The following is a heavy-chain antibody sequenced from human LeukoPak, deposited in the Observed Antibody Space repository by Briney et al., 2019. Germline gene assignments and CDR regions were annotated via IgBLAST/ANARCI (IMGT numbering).Heavy chain of an antibody. Sequence: SEALSLTCTVSGGSISSYYWSWIRQPPGKGLEWIGYIYYSGSTNYNPSLKSRVTISVDTSKNQFSLKLSSVTAADTAVYYCATDYDSSGYHFDYWGQGTLVTVSS. CDR3: ATDYDSSGYHFDY. D-gene: IGHD3-22*01. CDR1: GGSISSYY. J-gene: IGHJ4*02. V-gene: IGHV4-59*08. CDR2: IYYSGST.